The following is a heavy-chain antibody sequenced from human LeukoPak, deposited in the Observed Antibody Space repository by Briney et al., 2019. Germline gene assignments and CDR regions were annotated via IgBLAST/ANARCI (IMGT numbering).Heavy chain of an antibody. Sequence: ASVKVSCKASGYTFSGYYVHWVRQAPGQGLEWMGRINPNSGTTNYAQKFQGRVTMTRDTSINTAYVELSGLRSDDTAVYYCTKDHAAAGSTNWFDPWGQGTLVTVSS. V-gene: IGHV1-2*02. D-gene: IGHD6-13*01. CDR2: INPNSGTT. J-gene: IGHJ5*02. CDR3: TKDHAAAGSTNWFDP. CDR1: GYTFSGYY.